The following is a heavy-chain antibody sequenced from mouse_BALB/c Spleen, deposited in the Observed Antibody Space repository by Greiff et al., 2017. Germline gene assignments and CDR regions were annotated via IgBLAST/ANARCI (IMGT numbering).Heavy chain of an antibody. Sequence: EVKLMESGGGLVQPGGSLKLSCAASGFTFSSYTMSWVRQTPEKRLEWVAYISNGGGSTYYPDTVKGRFTISRDNAKNTLYLQMSSLKSEDTAMYYCARHGGNHVDYWGQGTTLTVSS. CDR2: ISNGGGST. V-gene: IGHV5-12-2*01. J-gene: IGHJ2*01. CDR1: GFTFSSYT. CDR3: ARHGGNHVDY. D-gene: IGHD2-1*01.